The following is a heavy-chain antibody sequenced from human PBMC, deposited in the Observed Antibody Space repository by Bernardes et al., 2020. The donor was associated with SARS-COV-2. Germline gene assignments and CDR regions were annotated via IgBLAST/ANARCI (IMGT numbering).Heavy chain of an antibody. CDR3: AHRRPSTWEGDWFDP. Sequence: SGTTLWKPTQTLTLTCTFSGFSLRTSGVAVGWIRQPPGKALEWLALIYSEDDKRYSPTLKSRLTVTKDTSKNQVVLTLTNVDPLDTATYYCAHRRPSTWEGDWFDPWGQGTLVTVSS. J-gene: IGHJ5*02. CDR1: GFSLRTSGVA. V-gene: IGHV2-5*02. D-gene: IGHD6-13*01. CDR2: IYSEDDK.